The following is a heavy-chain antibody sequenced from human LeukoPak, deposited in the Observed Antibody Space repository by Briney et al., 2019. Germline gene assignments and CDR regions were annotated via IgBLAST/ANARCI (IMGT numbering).Heavy chain of an antibody. J-gene: IGHJ6*03. Sequence: SETLSLTCTVSGGSISSHYWSWIRQPPGKGLEWIGYIYYSGSTNYNPSLKSRVTISVDTSKNQFSLKLSSVTAADTAVYYCARAQSYYYYMDVWGKGTTVIVSS. CDR3: ARAQSYYYYMDV. V-gene: IGHV4-59*11. CDR2: IYYSGST. CDR1: GGSISSHY.